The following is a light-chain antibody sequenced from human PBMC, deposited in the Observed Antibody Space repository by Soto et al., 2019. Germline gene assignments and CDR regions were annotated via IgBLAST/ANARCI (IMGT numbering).Light chain of an antibody. Sequence: AIRMTQSPSSLSASTGDRVTITCRASQAISNSLVWYQQKPGKAPKVLIHAASTFQSGVSSRFSGSGSGTDFALTISSRQSEDFATYYCQQYSSYPWTFGQGTKV. V-gene: IGKV1-8*01. J-gene: IGKJ1*01. CDR1: QAISNS. CDR2: AAS. CDR3: QQYSSYPWT.